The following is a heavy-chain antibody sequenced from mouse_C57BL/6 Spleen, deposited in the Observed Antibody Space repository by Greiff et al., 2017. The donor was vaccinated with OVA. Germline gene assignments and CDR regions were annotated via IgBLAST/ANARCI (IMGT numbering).Heavy chain of an antibody. CDR2: IWSDGST. D-gene: IGHD2-2*01. J-gene: IGHJ4*01. Sequence: VQLQESGPGLVAPSQSLSITCTVSGFSLTSYGVHWVRQPPGKGLEWLVVIWSDGSTTYNSALKSRLSISKDNSKSQVFLKMNSLQTDDTAMYYCARATMVKGYAMDYWGQGTSGTVAA. CDR1: GFSLTSYG. CDR3: ARATMVKGYAMDY. V-gene: IGHV2-6*03.